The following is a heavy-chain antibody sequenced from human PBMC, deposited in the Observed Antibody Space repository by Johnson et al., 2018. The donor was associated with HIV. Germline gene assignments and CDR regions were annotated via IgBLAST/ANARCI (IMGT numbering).Heavy chain of an antibody. Sequence: VQLVESGGGVVRPGWSLTLSCAASGFTFDDYGMTWVRQAPGKGLEWVSYISSSCSTIYYADSVKGRFTISRDNAKNSLYLQMNSLRAEDTAVYYCAGEGVSGRYYEALDLWGQGTMVTVSS. J-gene: IGHJ3*01. V-gene: IGHV3-48*04. CDR2: ISSSCSTI. D-gene: IGHD1-26*01. CDR1: GFTFDDYG. CDR3: AGEGVSGRYYEALDL.